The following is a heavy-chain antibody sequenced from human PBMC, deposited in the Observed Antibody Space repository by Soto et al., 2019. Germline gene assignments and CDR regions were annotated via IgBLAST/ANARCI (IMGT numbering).Heavy chain of an antibody. V-gene: IGHV4-39*01. D-gene: IGHD2-2*01. Sequence: QLQLQESGPGLVKPSETLSLTCTVSGGSISSSSYYWGWIRQPPGKGLEWIGRIYYSGSTYYNPSLKSRVTISVDTSKNQFSLKLSSVTAADTAVYYCARPPGYCSSTSCYDGRYMDVWGKGTTVTVSS. CDR2: IYYSGST. J-gene: IGHJ6*03. CDR3: ARPPGYCSSTSCYDGRYMDV. CDR1: GGSISSSSYY.